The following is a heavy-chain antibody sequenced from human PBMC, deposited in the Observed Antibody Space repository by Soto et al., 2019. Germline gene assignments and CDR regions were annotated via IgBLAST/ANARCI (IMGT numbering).Heavy chain of an antibody. Sequence: EVQLVESGGGLLKPGGSLRLSCAASGFTFRSYTMDWVRQAPGKGLEWVSSISSSSSDIYYADSVKGRFTVSRDNAKNSLYFQMNSLRSEDTAVYYCASLVAAPSSFSSYYYGMDVWGQGTTVTVSS. CDR1: GFTFRSYT. V-gene: IGHV3-21*01. CDR3: ASLVAAPSSFSSYYYGMDV. CDR2: ISSSSSDI. J-gene: IGHJ6*02. D-gene: IGHD6-6*01.